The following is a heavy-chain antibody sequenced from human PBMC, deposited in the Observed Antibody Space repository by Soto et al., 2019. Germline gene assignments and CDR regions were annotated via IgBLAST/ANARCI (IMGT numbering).Heavy chain of an antibody. CDR1: GFTFSSYA. V-gene: IGHV3-30-3*01. J-gene: IGHJ4*02. CDR2: ISYDGSNK. CDR3: ARSSPNYYGSGIPDY. Sequence: PGGSLRLSCAASGFTFSSYAMHWVRQAPGKGLEWVAVISYDGSNKYYADSVKGRFTISRDNSKNTLYLQMNSLRAEDTAVYYCARSSPNYYGSGIPDYWGQGTLVTVSS. D-gene: IGHD3-10*01.